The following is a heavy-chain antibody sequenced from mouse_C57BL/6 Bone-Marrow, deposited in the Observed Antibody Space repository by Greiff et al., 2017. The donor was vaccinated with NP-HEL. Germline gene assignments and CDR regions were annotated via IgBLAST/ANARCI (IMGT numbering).Heavy chain of an antibody. J-gene: IGHJ2*01. CDR2: IYPGGGNT. CDR3: ASTYY. V-gene: IGHV1-76*01. CDR1: GSTFTDYY. D-gene: IGHD1-1*01. Sequence: QVQLQQSGAELVRPGASVKLSCKASGSTFTDYYINWVKQRPGQGLEWIARIYPGGGNTYYNEKFKGKATLTAEKSSSTAYMQLSSLTSEDSAVYFCASTYYWGQGTTLTVSS.